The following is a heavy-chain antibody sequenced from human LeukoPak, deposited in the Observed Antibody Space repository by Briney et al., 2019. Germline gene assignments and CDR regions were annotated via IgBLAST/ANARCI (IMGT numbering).Heavy chain of an antibody. V-gene: IGHV1-2*02. CDR2: INPNSGGT. J-gene: IGHJ4*02. CDR3: ARDLGYTSSC. D-gene: IGHD6-13*01. Sequence: ASVKVSCKASGYTFTDPYMHWVRQAPGQELEWMGWINPNSGGTNYAQKFQGRVSMTRDTSISTAYMELSRLRSDDTAVYYCARDLGYTSSCWGQGTLVTVSS. CDR1: GYTFTDPY.